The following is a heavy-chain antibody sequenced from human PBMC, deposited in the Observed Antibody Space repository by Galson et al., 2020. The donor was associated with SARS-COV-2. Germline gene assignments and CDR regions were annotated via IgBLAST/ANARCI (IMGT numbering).Heavy chain of an antibody. CDR3: ARGDVATRAFDY. D-gene: IGHD5-12*01. CDR1: GGSVTGGSYY. V-gene: IGHV4-61*01. Sequence: PSETLSLTCTVSGGSVTGGSYYWSWIRQSPGKGLEWIAYIYYTGSTTFHPSLKSRVTISLDTSKNQFSLKLSSVTAADTAVYYCARGDVATRAFDYWGQGTLVTVSS. CDR2: IYYTGST. J-gene: IGHJ4*02.